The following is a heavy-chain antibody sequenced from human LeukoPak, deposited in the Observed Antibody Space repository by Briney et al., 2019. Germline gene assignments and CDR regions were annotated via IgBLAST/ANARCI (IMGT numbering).Heavy chain of an antibody. D-gene: IGHD3-16*02. CDR2: IYTSGT. V-gene: IGHV4-4*07. J-gene: IGHJ3*02. Sequence: PSETLSLTXTVSGGSISSYYWSWIRQPAGKGLEWIGRIYTSGTNYNPFLKSRLTMSVDTSKNQFSLKLSSVTAADTAVYYCARAKDNYRGNDAFDIWGQGTMVTVSS. CDR3: ARAKDNYRGNDAFDI. CDR1: GGSISSYY.